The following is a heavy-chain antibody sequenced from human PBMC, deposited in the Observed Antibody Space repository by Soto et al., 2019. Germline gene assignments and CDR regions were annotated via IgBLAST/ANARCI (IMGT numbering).Heavy chain of an antibody. Sequence: ASVTVSCKTSGYTFSVYYMHWVRQAPGQGLEWMGWINPNSGGTNYAQKFQGWVTMTRDTSISTAYMELSRLRSDDTAVYYCARGCSSTSYYYYYYMDVWGKGTTVTVSS. V-gene: IGHV1-2*04. CDR2: INPNSGGT. CDR3: ARGCSSTSYYYYYYMDV. J-gene: IGHJ6*03. CDR1: GYTFSVYY. D-gene: IGHD2-2*01.